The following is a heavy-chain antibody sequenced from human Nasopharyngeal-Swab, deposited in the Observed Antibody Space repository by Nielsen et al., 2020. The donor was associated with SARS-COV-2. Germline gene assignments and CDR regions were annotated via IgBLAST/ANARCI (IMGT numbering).Heavy chain of an antibody. CDR3: ARVGQPAAFDY. J-gene: IGHJ4*02. V-gene: IGHV3-74*01. Sequence: GESLKISCGASGFTFSTYWMHWVRQGPGQGLVWVSRINTDGSTTSYAPPVKGRFIISRDNAKNTLYLQMNSLRAEDTAVYYCARVGQPAAFDYWGQGTLVTVSS. CDR1: GFTFSTYW. CDR2: INTDGSTT. D-gene: IGHD2-2*01.